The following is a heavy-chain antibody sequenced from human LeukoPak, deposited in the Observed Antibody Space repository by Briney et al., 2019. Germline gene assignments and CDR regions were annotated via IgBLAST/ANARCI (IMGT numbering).Heavy chain of an antibody. CDR2: IYYSGST. V-gene: IGHV4-39*07. Sequence: SETLSLTCTVSGGSISSYYWGWIRQPPGKGLEWIGSIYYSGSTYYNPSLKSRVTISVDTSKNQFSLKLSSVTAADTAVYYCARVVSVVGDDAFDIWGQGTMVTVSS. J-gene: IGHJ3*02. D-gene: IGHD1-26*01. CDR3: ARVVSVVGDDAFDI. CDR1: GGSISSYY.